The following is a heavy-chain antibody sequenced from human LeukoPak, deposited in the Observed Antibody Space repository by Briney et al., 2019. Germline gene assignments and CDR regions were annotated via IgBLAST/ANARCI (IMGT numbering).Heavy chain of an antibody. J-gene: IGHJ4*02. CDR2: IIPILGIA. Sequence: ASVKVSCKASGGTFSSYTISWVRQAPGQGLEWMGRIIPILGIANYAQKFQGRVTITADKSTSTAYMELSSLRSGDTAVYYCARDDDLEWLFDYWGQGTLVTVSS. V-gene: IGHV1-69*04. CDR1: GGTFSSYT. D-gene: IGHD3-3*01. CDR3: ARDDDLEWLFDY.